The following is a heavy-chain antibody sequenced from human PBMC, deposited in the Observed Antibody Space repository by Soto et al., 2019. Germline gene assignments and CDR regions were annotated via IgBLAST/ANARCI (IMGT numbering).Heavy chain of an antibody. V-gene: IGHV1-2*04. CDR2: INPNSGGT. CDR1: GYTFSGDY. Sequence: ASVKVSCKASGYTFSGDYMHWVRQAPGQGIEWMGWINPNSGGTNYAQKFQGWVTMIRDTSISTAYMELSRLRSDYTAVYYCATWREPHGSAGSCYAISGESACDIWGQGTMVTVS. J-gene: IGHJ3*02. D-gene: IGHD2-15*01. CDR3: ATWREPHGSAGSCYAISGESACDI.